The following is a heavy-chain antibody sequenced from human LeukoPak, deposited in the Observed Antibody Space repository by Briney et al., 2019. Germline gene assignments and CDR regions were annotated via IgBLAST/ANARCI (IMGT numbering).Heavy chain of an antibody. CDR1: GYTFTSYD. Sequence: ASVKVSCKASGYTFTSYDINWVRQATGQGLEWMGWMNPNSGNTGYAQKFQGRVTMTRNTSISTAYMELSSLRSEDTAVYYCARGQGIAAAGTHEDEYYFDYWGQGTLVTVSS. CDR2: MNPNSGNT. D-gene: IGHD6-13*01. V-gene: IGHV1-8*01. CDR3: ARGQGIAAAGTHEDEYYFDY. J-gene: IGHJ4*02.